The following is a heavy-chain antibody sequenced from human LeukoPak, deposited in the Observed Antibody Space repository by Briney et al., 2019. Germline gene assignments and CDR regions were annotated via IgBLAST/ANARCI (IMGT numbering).Heavy chain of an antibody. J-gene: IGHJ4*02. Sequence: PGGSLRLSCAASGFTFSSYSMNWVRQAPGKGLEWVSYISSSTIYYADSVKGRFTISRDNAKNSLYLQMNSLRAEDTAVYYCARGPFYGPGSYYNYWGQGTLVTVSS. V-gene: IGHV3-48*01. CDR3: ARGPFYGPGSYYNY. CDR2: ISSSTI. CDR1: GFTFSSYS. D-gene: IGHD3-10*01.